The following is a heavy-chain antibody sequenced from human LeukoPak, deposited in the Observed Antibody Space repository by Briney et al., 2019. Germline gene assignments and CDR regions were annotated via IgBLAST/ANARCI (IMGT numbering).Heavy chain of an antibody. Sequence: SETLSLTCAVSGGSISSGGYSWSWIRQPPGKGLEWIGYIYHSGSTYYNPSLKSRATISADTSKNQFSLKLSSVTAADTAVYYCVRDRELNYWGQGTLVTVSS. D-gene: IGHD1-7*01. J-gene: IGHJ4*02. CDR3: VRDRELNY. CDR1: GGSISSGGYS. V-gene: IGHV4-30-2*02. CDR2: IYHSGST.